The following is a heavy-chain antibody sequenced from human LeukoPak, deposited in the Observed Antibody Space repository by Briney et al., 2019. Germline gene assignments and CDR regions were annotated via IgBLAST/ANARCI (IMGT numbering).Heavy chain of an antibody. CDR1: GFTFDDYA. CDR3: AIWGEGGLEY. V-gene: IGHV3-9*01. Sequence: QSGGSLRLSCAASGFTFDDYAMHWVRQAPGKGLEWVSGISWNSGSIGYADSVKGRFTISRDNAKNSLYLQMNSLRAEDTAVYYCAIWGEGGLEYWGQGTLVIVSS. J-gene: IGHJ4*02. CDR2: ISWNSGSI. D-gene: IGHD3-16*01.